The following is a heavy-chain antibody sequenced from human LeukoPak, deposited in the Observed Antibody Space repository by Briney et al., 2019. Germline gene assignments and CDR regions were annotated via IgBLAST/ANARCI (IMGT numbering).Heavy chain of an antibody. D-gene: IGHD3-10*01. Sequence: SETLSLTCTVSGGSIINYYWSWIRQPPGTGLEWIGYIYYSGSTNYNPSLKSRVTISIDTSKNQFSLKLSSVTAADTAVYYCARAFGRSAPARYYYYMDVWGKGTTVTVSS. J-gene: IGHJ6*03. CDR1: GGSIINYY. CDR2: IYYSGST. CDR3: ARAFGRSAPARYYYYMDV. V-gene: IGHV4-59*01.